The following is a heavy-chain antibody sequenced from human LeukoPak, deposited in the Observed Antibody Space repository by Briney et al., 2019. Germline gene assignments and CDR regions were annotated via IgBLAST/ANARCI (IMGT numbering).Heavy chain of an antibody. V-gene: IGHV4-4*07. Sequence: PSETLSLTCTVSGGALSSYYWSWVRQPAGKGLEWIGRIYTSGSTNYNPSLKSRVTMSVDTCKNQFSLKLSSVTAADTAVYYCARGGAGSTYYDFWSGTAMYNWFDPWGQGTLVTVSS. D-gene: IGHD3-3*01. CDR1: GGALSSYY. CDR3: ARGGAGSTYYDFWSGTAMYNWFDP. CDR2: IYTSGST. J-gene: IGHJ5*02.